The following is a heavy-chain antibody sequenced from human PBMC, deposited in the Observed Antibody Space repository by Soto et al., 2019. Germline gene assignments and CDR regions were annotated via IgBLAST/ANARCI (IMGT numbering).Heavy chain of an antibody. D-gene: IGHD3-22*01. Sequence: PGGSLRLSTAASGFTFSSYGMHWVRQAPGKALEWVAVIWYDGSNKYYADSVKGRFTISRDNSKNTLYLQMNSLRAEDTAVYYRARVNYYDSSGYGLDAFDIWGQGTMVTVSS. CDR2: IWYDGSNK. CDR3: ARVNYYDSSGYGLDAFDI. J-gene: IGHJ3*02. CDR1: GFTFSSYG. V-gene: IGHV3-33*01.